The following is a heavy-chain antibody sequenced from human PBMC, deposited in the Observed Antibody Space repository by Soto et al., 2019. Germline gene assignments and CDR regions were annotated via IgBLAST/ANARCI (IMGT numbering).Heavy chain of an antibody. D-gene: IGHD2-2*01. V-gene: IGHV3-15*01. J-gene: IGHJ6*02. CDR1: GFTFSNAW. CDR3: TTVWPPIYCSSNSCWDGMDV. CDR2: IKSKTDGGTT. Sequence: VGSLRLSCAASGFTFSNAWMSWVRQAPGKGLEWVGRIKSKTDGGTTDYAAPVKGRFTISRDDSKNTLYLQMNSLKTEDTAVYYCTTVWPPIYCSSNSCWDGMDVWGQGTTVTVSS.